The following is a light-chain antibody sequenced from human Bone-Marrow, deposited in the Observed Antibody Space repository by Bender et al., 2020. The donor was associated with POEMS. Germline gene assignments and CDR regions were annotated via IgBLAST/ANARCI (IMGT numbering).Light chain of an antibody. V-gene: IGLV3-21*02. CDR3: HVWDRGSDHYV. CDR2: VDS. CDR1: NIGSKS. Sequence: SYVLTQPPSVSVAPGQTARITCGGNNIGSKSVHWYQQKPGQAPVLVVYVDSDRPSGIPERFSGSNSGNTATLTISRVDAGDEADYYCHVWDRGSDHYVLGPGTKVTVL. J-gene: IGLJ1*01.